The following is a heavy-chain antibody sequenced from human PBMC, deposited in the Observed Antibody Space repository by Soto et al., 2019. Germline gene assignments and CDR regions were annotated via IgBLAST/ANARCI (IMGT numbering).Heavy chain of an antibody. Sequence: QVQLVQSGTVVQRRGSSVKVSCQASGGTFSSHGMAWVRQAPGQGLAWMGGIIPTFGTPTYAPKFQGRVTITADKSTNTAYMELSSLRSEDTGVYYCASERSAQYFDFWGQGTLITVSS. V-gene: IGHV1-69*06. CDR3: ASERSAQYFDF. CDR1: GGTFSSHG. D-gene: IGHD1-26*01. CDR2: IIPTFGTP. J-gene: IGHJ4*02.